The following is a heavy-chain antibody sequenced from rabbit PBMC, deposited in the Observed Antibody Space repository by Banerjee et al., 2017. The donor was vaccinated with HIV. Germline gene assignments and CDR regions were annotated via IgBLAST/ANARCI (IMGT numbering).Heavy chain of an antibody. CDR2: INTGSGGST. CDR3: ARDLAGVIGWNFNL. D-gene: IGHD4-1*01. Sequence: QEQLEESGGDLVKPGASLTLTCTASGFTLSNYWMWWVRQAPGKGLEWIGCINTGSGGSTYYASWAKGRFTISKTSSTTVTLQMTSLTAADTATYFCARDLAGVIGWNFNLWGPGTLVTVS. CDR1: GFTLSNYW. J-gene: IGHJ4*01. V-gene: IGHV1S45*01.